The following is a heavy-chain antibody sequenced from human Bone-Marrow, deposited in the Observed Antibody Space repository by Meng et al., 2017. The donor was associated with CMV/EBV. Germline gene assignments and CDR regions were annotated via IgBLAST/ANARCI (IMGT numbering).Heavy chain of an antibody. D-gene: IGHD6-13*01. J-gene: IGHJ6*02. V-gene: IGHV1-8*02. CDR1: GYTFSTYD. CDR2: MNANSGNT. Sequence: ASVKVSCKASGYTFSTYDINWVRQAPGQGLEWMGWMNANSGNTGYAQKFQGRASMTRDTSTRTAHMELRSLRSEDTAVYYCARTQIAVEAGGAKTKYYYYGLDVWGQGTTVTVSS. CDR3: ARTQIAVEAGGAKTKYYYYGLDV.